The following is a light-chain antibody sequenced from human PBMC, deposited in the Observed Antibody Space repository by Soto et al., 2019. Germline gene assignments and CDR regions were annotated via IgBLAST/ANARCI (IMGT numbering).Light chain of an antibody. Sequence: DIQMTQSPSTLSASIGDRVTITCRASQSISSWLAWYQQKPGKAPKLLIYEASSLESGVPSRFSGSGSGTEFTLTISSLQPDDYATYYCQEYNSHSRYTFGQGTKLQIK. CDR2: EAS. V-gene: IGKV1-5*03. J-gene: IGKJ2*01. CDR3: QEYNSHSRYT. CDR1: QSISSW.